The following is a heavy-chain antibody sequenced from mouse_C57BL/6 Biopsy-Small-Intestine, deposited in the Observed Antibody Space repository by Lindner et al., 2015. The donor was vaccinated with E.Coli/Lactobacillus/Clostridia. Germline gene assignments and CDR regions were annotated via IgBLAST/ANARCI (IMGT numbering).Heavy chain of an antibody. CDR1: GYTFTEYT. J-gene: IGHJ1*03. V-gene: IGHV1-62-2*01. D-gene: IGHD1-1*01. Sequence: VQLQESGAELVKPGASVKLSCKASGYTFTEYTIHWVKQRSGQGLEWIGWFYPGSGSIKYNEKFKDKATLTADKSSSTVYMDLSRLTSEDSAVYFCARHERDGSSYHWYFDVWGTGTTVTVSS. CDR3: ARHERDGSSYHWYFDV. CDR2: FYPGSGSI.